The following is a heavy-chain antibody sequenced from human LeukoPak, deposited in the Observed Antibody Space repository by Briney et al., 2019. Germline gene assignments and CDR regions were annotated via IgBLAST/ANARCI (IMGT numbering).Heavy chain of an antibody. CDR1: GFTVSSNY. D-gene: IGHD2-15*01. CDR3: ANQRGRYCSGGSCNKDY. J-gene: IGHJ4*02. V-gene: IGHV3-66*01. Sequence: GGSLRLSCAASGFTVSSNYMSWVRQAPGKGLEWVSVIYSGGSTYYADSVKGRFTISRDNSKNTLYLQMNSLRAEDTAVYYCANQRGRYCSGGSCNKDYWGQGTLVTVSS. CDR2: IYSGGST.